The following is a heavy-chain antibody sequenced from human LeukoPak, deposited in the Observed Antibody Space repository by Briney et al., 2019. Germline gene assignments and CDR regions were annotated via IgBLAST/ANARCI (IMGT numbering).Heavy chain of an antibody. CDR3: ARVDLLNGYYSFDY. J-gene: IGHJ4*02. D-gene: IGHD3-9*01. CDR2: IRPNNGNT. V-gene: IGHV1-18*01. Sequence: ASVKVSCKASGYTCSSYGISWVRQAPGQGLEWVGWIRPNNGNTNYAQKFQGRVIMTTDTSTSTAYMELRSLRSDETAVYYCARVDLLNGYYSFDYWGQGTLVTVSS. CDR1: GYTCSSYG.